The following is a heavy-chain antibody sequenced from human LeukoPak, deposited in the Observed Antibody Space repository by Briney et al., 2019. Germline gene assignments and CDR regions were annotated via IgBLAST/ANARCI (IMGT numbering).Heavy chain of an antibody. D-gene: IGHD2-21*02. CDR2: IHYSGST. CDR1: GGSISGYY. Sequence: PSETLSLTCSVSGGSISGYYWNWIRQPPGRGLEWIGYIHYSGSTDYNPSLKSRVTISVDTSKNQFSLRLRSVTAADTAVYYCARLIHGCVVTAIEHWGQGVLVTVSS. V-gene: IGHV4-59*01. J-gene: IGHJ4*02. CDR3: ARLIHGCVVTAIEH.